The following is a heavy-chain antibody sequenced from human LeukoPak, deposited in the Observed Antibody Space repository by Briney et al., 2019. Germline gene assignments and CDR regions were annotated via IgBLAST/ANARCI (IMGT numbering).Heavy chain of an antibody. Sequence: GGSLRLSCAASGFTFSSYAMSWVRQAPGKGLEWVSAISASGGSTYHADSVKGRFTISRDNSKNTLYLQMNSLRAEDTAVYYCTKREQLIYYFYMDVWGKGTTVTVSS. V-gene: IGHV3-23*01. CDR3: TKREQLIYYFYMDV. CDR1: GFTFSSYA. CDR2: ISASGGST. D-gene: IGHD1/OR15-1a*01. J-gene: IGHJ6*03.